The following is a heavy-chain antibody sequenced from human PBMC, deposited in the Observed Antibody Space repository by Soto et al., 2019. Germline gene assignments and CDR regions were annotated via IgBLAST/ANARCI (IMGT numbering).Heavy chain of an antibody. CDR3: ARHPYYGSGSYPYYYYGMDV. CDR1: GGSISSSSYY. Sequence: SETLSLTCTVSGGSISSSSYYWGWIRQPPGKGLEWIGSIYYSGSTYYNPSLKSRVTISVDTSKNQFSLKLSSVTAADTAVYYCARHPYYGSGSYPYYYYGMDVWGQGTTVTVSS. CDR2: IYYSGST. D-gene: IGHD3-10*01. J-gene: IGHJ6*02. V-gene: IGHV4-39*01.